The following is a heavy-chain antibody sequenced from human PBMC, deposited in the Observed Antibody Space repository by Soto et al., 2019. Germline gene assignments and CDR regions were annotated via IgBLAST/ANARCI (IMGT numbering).Heavy chain of an antibody. Sequence: QVQLVQSGGEVKKPGSSVKVSCKAYGGIFSTYAISWLRQAPGQGLEWMGGIIPIFGIPNYAQRFQGRVTIPADKSTSTANMELSILRSEDTAVYYCARDRDDYGSGNYYNRIDFWGQGTLVTVSS. V-gene: IGHV1-69*17. D-gene: IGHD3-10*01. CDR2: IIPIFGIP. CDR3: ARDRDDYGSGNYYNRIDF. CDR1: GGIFSTYA. J-gene: IGHJ4*02.